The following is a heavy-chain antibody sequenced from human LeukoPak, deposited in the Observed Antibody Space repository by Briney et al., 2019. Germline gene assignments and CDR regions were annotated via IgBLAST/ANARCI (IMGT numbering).Heavy chain of an antibody. CDR2: ISYDGSNK. V-gene: IGHV3-30*18. Sequence: GRSLRPSCAASGFTFSSYGMHWVRQAPGKGLEWVAVISYDGSNKYCADSVKGRFTISRDNSKNTLYLQMNSLRAEDTAVYYCAKQSGADRGHLDFWGQGTLVTVSS. D-gene: IGHD4/OR15-4a*01. CDR3: AKQSGADRGHLDF. CDR1: GFTFSSYG. J-gene: IGHJ4*02.